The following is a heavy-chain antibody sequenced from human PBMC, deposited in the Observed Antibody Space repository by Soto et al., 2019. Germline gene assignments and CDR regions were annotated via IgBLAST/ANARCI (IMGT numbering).Heavy chain of an antibody. CDR2: IYYSGST. J-gene: IGHJ4*02. CDR3: ARRTRMSGFDY. Sequence: QLQLQESGPGLVKPSETLSLTCTVSGGSISSSSYYWGWIRQPPGKGLEWIGSIYYSGSTYYNPSLKSRVTISVDTSKNQFSLKLSSVTAADTAVYYCARRTRMSGFDYWGQGTLVTVSS. CDR1: GGSISSSSYY. V-gene: IGHV4-39*01. D-gene: IGHD1-7*01.